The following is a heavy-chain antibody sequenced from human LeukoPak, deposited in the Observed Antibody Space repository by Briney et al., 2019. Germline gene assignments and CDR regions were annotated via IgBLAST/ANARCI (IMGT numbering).Heavy chain of an antibody. J-gene: IGHJ6*03. Sequence: PSETLSLTCTVSGGSISSGSYFWSWIRQPAGKGLEWIGRIYTSGSTNYSPSLKSRVTISVDTSRNQFSLNLTSVTAADTAVYYCARVKRMAARPGLLYYYYYMDVWGKGTTVTVSS. CDR2: IYTSGST. CDR1: GGSISSGSYF. V-gene: IGHV4-61*02. CDR3: ARVKRMAARPGLLYYYYYMDV. D-gene: IGHD6-6*01.